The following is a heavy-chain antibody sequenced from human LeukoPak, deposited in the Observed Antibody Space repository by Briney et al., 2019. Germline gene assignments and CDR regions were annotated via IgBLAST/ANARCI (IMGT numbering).Heavy chain of an antibody. CDR1: GYTFTSYA. J-gene: IGHJ3*02. CDR2: INAGNGNT. Sequence: GASVKVSCKASGYTFTSYAMHWVRQAPGQRLEWMGWINAGNGNTKYSQKFQGRVTITRDTSASTAYMELSSLRSEDTAVYYCAISSVPAVADAFDIWGQGTMVTVSS. CDR3: AISSVPAVADAFDI. D-gene: IGHD6-19*01. V-gene: IGHV1-3*01.